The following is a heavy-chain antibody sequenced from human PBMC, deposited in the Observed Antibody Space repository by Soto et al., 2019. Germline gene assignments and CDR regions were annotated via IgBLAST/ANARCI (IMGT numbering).Heavy chain of an antibody. J-gene: IGHJ5*02. CDR2: IYWDDEK. CDR1: GFSLSTSGVG. CDR3: AHSLIGYYYDSSGSNWFDP. Sequence: QITLKESGPTLVKPTQTLTLTCTFSGFSLSTSGVGVGWIRQPPGKALEWLALIYWDDEKRYSPSLKSRLSITEDISNNQVVPTKITMDTVDTATYYCAHSLIGYYYDSSGSNWFDPWGQGTLVTVSS. D-gene: IGHD3-22*01. V-gene: IGHV2-5*02.